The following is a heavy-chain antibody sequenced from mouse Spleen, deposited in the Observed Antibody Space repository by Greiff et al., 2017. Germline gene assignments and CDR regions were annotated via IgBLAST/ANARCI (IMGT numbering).Heavy chain of an antibody. CDR2: ISNGGGST. Sequence: EVQLMESGGGLVQPGGSLKLSCATSGFTFSDYYMYWVRQTPEKRLEWVAYISNGGGSTYYPDTVKGRFTISRDNAKNTLYLQMSRLKSEDTAMYYCARSLEDYFDYWGQGTTLTVSS. D-gene: IGHD3-1*01. CDR1: GFTFSDYY. CDR3: ARSLEDYFDY. V-gene: IGHV5-12*02. J-gene: IGHJ2*01.